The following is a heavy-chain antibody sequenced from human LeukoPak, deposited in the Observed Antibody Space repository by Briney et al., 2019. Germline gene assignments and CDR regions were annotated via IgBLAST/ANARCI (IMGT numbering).Heavy chain of an antibody. V-gene: IGHV1-2*04. CDR1: GYTFTGYY. J-gene: IGHJ3*02. D-gene: IGHD2/OR15-2a*01. Sequence: GASVRVSCKASGYTFTGYYMHWVRQALGQGLEWMGWINPNSGGTNYAQKFQGWVTMTRDTSISTAYMELSRLRSDDTAVYYCARRYLNDAFDIWGQGTMVTISS. CDR2: INPNSGGT. CDR3: ARRYLNDAFDI.